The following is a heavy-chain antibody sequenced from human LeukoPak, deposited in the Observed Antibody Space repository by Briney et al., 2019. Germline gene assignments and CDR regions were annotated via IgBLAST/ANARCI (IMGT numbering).Heavy chain of an antibody. CDR2: VTHSGSS. D-gene: IGHD1-14*01. CDR3: ARLKSDLRNSQPIYNGLPYYYYYYMDV. J-gene: IGHJ6*03. Sequence: SSETLSLTCAVSGGSFSDYHWTWIRQSPGKGLEWIGEVTHSGSSNYNPSLKGRVTISVDTSKNHFSLELTSVTAADTAVYYCARLKSDLRNSQPIYNGLPYYYYYYMDVWGKGTTVTISS. V-gene: IGHV4-34*01. CDR1: GGSFSDYH.